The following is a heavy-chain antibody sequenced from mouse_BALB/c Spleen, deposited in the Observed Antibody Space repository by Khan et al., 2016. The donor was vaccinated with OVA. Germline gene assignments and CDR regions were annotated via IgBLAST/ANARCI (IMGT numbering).Heavy chain of an antibody. D-gene: IGHD1-1*02. V-gene: IGHV9-3-1*01. CDR2: INTYTGEP. CDR1: GYTFTNYG. J-gene: IGHJ1*01. Sequence: QIQLVQSGPELKKPGETVKISCKASGYTFTNYGMNWVKQAPGKGLKWMGWINTYTGEPTYADDFKGRFAFSLETSASTAYLKINNLKNGDTATYFCASGGYWYFDVWGAGTTVTVSS. CDR3: ASGGYWYFDV.